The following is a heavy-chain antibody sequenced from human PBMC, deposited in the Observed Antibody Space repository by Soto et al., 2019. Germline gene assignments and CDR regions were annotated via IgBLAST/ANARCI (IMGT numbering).Heavy chain of an antibody. J-gene: IGHJ4*02. V-gene: IGHV3-21*01. Sequence: EVQLVESGGGLVKPGGSLRLSCAASGFTFSSYSMNWVRQAPGKGLEWVSSISSSSSYIYYADSVKGRFTISSDNAKNSLYLQMNSLRAEDTAVYYCARDGFDGDYVGVIDYWGQGTLVTVSS. D-gene: IGHD4-17*01. CDR1: GFTFSSYS. CDR3: ARDGFDGDYVGVIDY. CDR2: ISSSSSYI.